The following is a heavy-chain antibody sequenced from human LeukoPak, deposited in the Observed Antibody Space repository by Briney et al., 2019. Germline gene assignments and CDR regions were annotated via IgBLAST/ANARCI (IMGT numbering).Heavy chain of an antibody. CDR3: ATGGITIFGVVIPSFDY. J-gene: IGHJ4*02. CDR2: FDPEDGET. D-gene: IGHD3-3*01. Sequence: GASVKVSCKVSGYTLTELSMHWVRQAPGKGLEWMGGFDPEDGETIYAQKFQGRVTMTEDTSTDTAYMELSSLRSEDTAVYYCATGGITIFGVVIPSFDYWGQGTLVTVSS. CDR1: GYTLTELS. V-gene: IGHV1-24*01.